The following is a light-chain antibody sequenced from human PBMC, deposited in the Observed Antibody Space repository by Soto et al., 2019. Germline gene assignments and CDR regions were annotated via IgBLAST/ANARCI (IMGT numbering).Light chain of an antibody. V-gene: IGLV1-44*01. Sequence: QSVLTQPPSTSGTPGQRVTISCSGGSSNIGSNTVNWYQLLPGTAPKLLIYSNNQRPSGVPARFSGSRSGTSASLAISGLQSEDESEFYCATWDDSLTGLVFGGGTKLTVL. J-gene: IGLJ3*02. CDR1: SSNIGSNT. CDR3: ATWDDSLTGLV. CDR2: SNN.